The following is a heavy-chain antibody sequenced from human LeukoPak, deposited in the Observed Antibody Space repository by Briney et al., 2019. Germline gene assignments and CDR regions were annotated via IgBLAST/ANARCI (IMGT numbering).Heavy chain of an antibody. V-gene: IGHV3-23*01. J-gene: IGHJ4*02. Sequence: GGSLRLSCAASGFTFSDYYMSWIRQAPGKGLEWVSFISGSGDTTYYADSVKGRFTISRDNSKNTLYLQMNSLRAEGTAVYYCAKSRGESRGASNYWGQGTLVTVSS. CDR2: ISGSGDTT. D-gene: IGHD1-26*01. CDR3: AKSRGESRGASNY. CDR1: GFTFSDYY.